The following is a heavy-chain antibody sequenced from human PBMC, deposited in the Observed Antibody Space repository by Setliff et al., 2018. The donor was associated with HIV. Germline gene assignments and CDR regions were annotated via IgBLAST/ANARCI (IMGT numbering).Heavy chain of an antibody. CDR1: GGSISSHY. J-gene: IGHJ5*02. Sequence: SETLSLTCSVSGGSISSHYWSWIRQPPGKGLEWIGNIYYSGSTSYNPSFKSRFTISRDNAKNSLYLQMNSLRADDTAVYYCARDALIVVVPAAIGFDPWGQGTLVTVSS. V-gene: IGHV4-59*11. CDR3: ARDALIVVVPAAIGFDP. D-gene: IGHD2-2*02. CDR2: IYYSGST.